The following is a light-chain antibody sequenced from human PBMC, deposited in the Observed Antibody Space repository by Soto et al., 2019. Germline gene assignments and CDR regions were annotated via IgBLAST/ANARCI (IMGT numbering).Light chain of an antibody. V-gene: IGKV3-15*01. CDR3: QQRSDWPPIT. CDR1: QSVSSN. J-gene: IGKJ5*01. Sequence: IVMTQSPSTLSVSPGERATLSCRASQSVSSNLAWYQQKPGQAPRLLIYGASTRATGIPARFSGSGSGTEFTLTISSLQSEDFAVYYCQQRSDWPPITFGQGTRLE. CDR2: GAS.